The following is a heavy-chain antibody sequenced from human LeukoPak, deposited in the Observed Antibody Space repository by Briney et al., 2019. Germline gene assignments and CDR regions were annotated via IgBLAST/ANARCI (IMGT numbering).Heavy chain of an antibody. D-gene: IGHD2-2*03. CDR1: GGSISTYY. CDR3: ARVGFPGAFDI. Sequence: PSETLSLTCTVSGGSISTYYWTWIRQPPGKGLEWIGYVYYSGNTNNNPSLKSRVTISVDTSKNQFSLKLTFVTAADTAVYYCARVGFPGAFDIWGQGTMVTVSS. J-gene: IGHJ3*02. CDR2: VYYSGNT. V-gene: IGHV4-59*01.